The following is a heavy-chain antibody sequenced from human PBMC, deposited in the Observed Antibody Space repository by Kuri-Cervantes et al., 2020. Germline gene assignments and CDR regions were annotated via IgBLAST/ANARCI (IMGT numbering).Heavy chain of an antibody. CDR2: ISTTSTYI. J-gene: IGHJ4*02. Sequence: GESLKISCTASGFTFNRHTMTWVRQAPGKGLEWVSSISTTSTYIFYADSMKGRFTISRDNAENSLYLQMDSLRAEDTAVYYCARRVRLFAVATTTTGELDSWGQGTLVTVSS. CDR3: ARRVRLFAVATTTTGELDS. V-gene: IGHV3-21*01. CDR1: GFTFNRHT. D-gene: IGHD1-26*01.